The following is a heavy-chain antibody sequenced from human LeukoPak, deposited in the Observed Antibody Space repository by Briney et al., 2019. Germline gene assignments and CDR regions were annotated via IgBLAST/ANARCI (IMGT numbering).Heavy chain of an antibody. CDR2: INVGNGNT. CDR3: ARNLAVAPHAYYFDY. D-gene: IGHD6-19*01. CDR1: GYTFTDYP. Sequence: GASVKVSCKASGYTFTDYPMHWVRQAPGQRLEWMGWINVGNGNTKYSQEFQGRVTITRDTSAGTAYMELSSLRSEDMAVYYCARNLAVAPHAYYFDYWGQGTLVTVSS. V-gene: IGHV1-3*03. J-gene: IGHJ4*02.